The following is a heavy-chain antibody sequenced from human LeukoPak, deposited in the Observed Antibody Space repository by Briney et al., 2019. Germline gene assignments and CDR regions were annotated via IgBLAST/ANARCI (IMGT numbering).Heavy chain of an antibody. J-gene: IGHJ4*02. CDR1: GYTFTSYY. Sequence: ASVTVSCKASGYTFTSYYMHWVRQAPGQGRERMGIINPSGGSTSYAQKFQGRVTITRDTSTSTVYMELSSLRSEDTAVYYCAREEAGGYGVYWGQGTLVTVSS. CDR2: INPSGGST. V-gene: IGHV1-46*01. D-gene: IGHD2-8*02. CDR3: AREEAGGYGVY.